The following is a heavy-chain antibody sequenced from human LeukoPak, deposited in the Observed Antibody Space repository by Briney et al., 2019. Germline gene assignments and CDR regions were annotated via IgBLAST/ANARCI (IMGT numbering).Heavy chain of an antibody. CDR2: ISDSGGRT. D-gene: IGHD3-10*01. V-gene: IGHV3-23*01. J-gene: IGHJ4*02. CDR1: GITLSNYG. CDR3: ASIYYGSGVADDH. Sequence: GGSLRLSCAVSGITLSNYGMSWVRQAPGKGLEWVAGISDSGGRTNYADSVKGRFTISRDNPKNTLYLQMNSLGAGDTAVYYCASIYYGSGVADDHWGQGTLVTVSS.